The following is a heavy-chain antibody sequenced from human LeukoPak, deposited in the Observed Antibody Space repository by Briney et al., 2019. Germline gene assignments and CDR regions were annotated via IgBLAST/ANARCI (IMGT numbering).Heavy chain of an antibody. V-gene: IGHV3-74*01. D-gene: IGHD5-12*01. CDR2: INSDGSIT. Sequence: GGSLRLSCAASGFTFTTYWMHWVRQTPGKGLVWVSHINSDGSITSYADSVKGRFTISRGNAKNTLYLQMNSLRAEDTAVYYCARDDVDMANAVWGQGTTVTVSS. CDR1: GFTFTTYW. CDR3: ARDDVDMANAV. J-gene: IGHJ6*02.